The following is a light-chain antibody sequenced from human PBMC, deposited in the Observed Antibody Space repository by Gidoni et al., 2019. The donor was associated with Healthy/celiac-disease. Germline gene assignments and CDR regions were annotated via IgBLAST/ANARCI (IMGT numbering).Light chain of an antibody. J-gene: IGLJ2*01. CDR1: SLRSYY. V-gene: IGLV3-19*01. Sequence: SSELTQDPAVSVALGQTVRITCQGDSLRSYYASWYPQKPGQAPVLVIYGKNNRPSGIPDRFSGSSSGNTASLTITGAQAEDEADYYCNSRDSSGNHPYVVFGGGTKLTVL. CDR2: GKN. CDR3: NSRDSSGNHPYVV.